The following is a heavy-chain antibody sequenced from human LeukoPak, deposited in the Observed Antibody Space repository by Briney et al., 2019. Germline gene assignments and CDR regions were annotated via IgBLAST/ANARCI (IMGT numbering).Heavy chain of an antibody. CDR3: ARSGQQLVMYNWFDP. V-gene: IGHV1-18*01. Sequence: ASVKVSCKASGYTFSNYGISWVRQAPGQGLEWMGWISAYNGNTNYAQKVQGRVTMTTDTSTSTAYMELRSLRSDDTAVYYCARSGQQLVMYNWFDPWGQGTLVTVSS. D-gene: IGHD6-13*01. CDR2: ISAYNGNT. J-gene: IGHJ5*02. CDR1: GYTFSNYG.